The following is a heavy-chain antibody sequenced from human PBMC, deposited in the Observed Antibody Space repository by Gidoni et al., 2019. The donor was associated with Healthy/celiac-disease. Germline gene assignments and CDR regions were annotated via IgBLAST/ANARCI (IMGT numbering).Heavy chain of an antibody. D-gene: IGHD5-12*01. CDR2: ISSSSSYT. CDR3: AREGRWLQFPLDY. V-gene: IGHV3-11*05. CDR1: GFPFSDYY. Sequence: QVQLVASGGGLVKPGGSLRLSCAASGFPFSDYYMSWIRQAPGKGLEWVSYISSSSSYTNYADSVKGRFTISRDNAKNSLYLQMNSLRAEDTAVYYCAREGRWLQFPLDYWGQGTLVTVSS. J-gene: IGHJ4*02.